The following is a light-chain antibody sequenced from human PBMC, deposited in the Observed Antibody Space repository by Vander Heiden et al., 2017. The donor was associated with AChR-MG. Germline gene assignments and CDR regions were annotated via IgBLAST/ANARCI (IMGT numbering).Light chain of an antibody. CDR1: QSISGW. J-gene: IGKJ3*01. V-gene: IGKV1-5*03. Sequence: DIKMTQSPSTLSASVGDRVTITCRARQSISGWVSWYQQKPGEAPKVLIYKASTVQGGVPTRFSGSCSGTVFTLTISILQPGYFATYYCQQYNRSPFTFGPGTKVDIK. CDR3: QQYNRSPFT. CDR2: KAS.